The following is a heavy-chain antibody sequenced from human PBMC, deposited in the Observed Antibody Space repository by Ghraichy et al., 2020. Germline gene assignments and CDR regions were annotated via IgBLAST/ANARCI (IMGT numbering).Heavy chain of an antibody. Sequence: GSLRLSCAASGFTSSPPAIHWVRQAPGKGLEWAAVISNDGSNKYYVDSVKGRFTISRDNSKNTLYLQMDSLRPDDTAVYYCAKGGDWESAPLDAWGPGTLVTVSS. D-gene: IGHD3/OR15-3a*01. J-gene: IGHJ5*02. CDR1: GFTSSPPA. CDR3: AKGGDWESAPLDA. V-gene: IGHV3-30*18. CDR2: ISNDGSNK.